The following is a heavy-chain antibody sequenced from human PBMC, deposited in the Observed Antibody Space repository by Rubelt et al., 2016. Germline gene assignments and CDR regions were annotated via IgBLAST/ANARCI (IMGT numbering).Heavy chain of an antibody. CDR2: IYSGGST. V-gene: IGHV3-66*01. D-gene: IGHD5-24*01. CDR1: GFTVSSNY. CDR3: ATQQLGVVY. J-gene: IGHJ4*02. Sequence: VQLVESGGDVVQPGRSLGLSCAASGFTVSSNYMSWVRQAPGKGLEWVSVIYSGGSTYYEDSLKGRFTISGDKSKNTLYLQMNSRRAEDTAGYYCATQQLGVVYWGQGTLVTVSS.